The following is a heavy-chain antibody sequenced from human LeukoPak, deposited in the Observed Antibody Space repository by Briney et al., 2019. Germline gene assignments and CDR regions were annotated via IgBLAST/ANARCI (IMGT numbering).Heavy chain of an antibody. CDR1: GFTFSSYA. CDR3: AKDIYGGNGFDY. V-gene: IGHV3-23*01. J-gene: IGHJ4*02. CDR2: ISGSGGST. D-gene: IGHD4-23*01. Sequence: GGSLRLSCAASGFTFSSYAMSWVRQAPGKGLGWVSAISGSGGSTYYADSVKGRFTISRDNSKNTLYLQMNSLRAEDTAVYYCAKDIYGGNGFDYWGQGTLVTVSS.